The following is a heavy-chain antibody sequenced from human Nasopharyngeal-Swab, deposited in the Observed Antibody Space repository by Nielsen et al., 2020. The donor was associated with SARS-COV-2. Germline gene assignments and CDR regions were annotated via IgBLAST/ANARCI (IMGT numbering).Heavy chain of an antibody. D-gene: IGHD3-10*01. V-gene: IGHV4-39*07. Sequence: SETLSLTCTVSGGSISSSSYYWGWIRQPPGQGREWIGSIYYSGSTYYNPSRKSRVTISVDTSKNQFSLKLGSVTAADTAVYYCARERGRGGIWNYYYYYMDVWGKGTTVTVSS. CDR2: IYYSGST. J-gene: IGHJ6*03. CDR1: GGSISSSSYY. CDR3: ARERGRGGIWNYYYYYMDV.